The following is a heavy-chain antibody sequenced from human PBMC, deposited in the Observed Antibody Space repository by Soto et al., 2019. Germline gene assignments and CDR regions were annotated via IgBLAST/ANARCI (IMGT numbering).Heavy chain of an antibody. J-gene: IGHJ2*01. V-gene: IGHV3-21*01. D-gene: IGHD4-17*01. CDR3: ARDQGYSDKWGYFDL. CDR2: ISSSSSYI. CDR1: GFTFSSYS. Sequence: EVQLVESGGGLVKPGGSLRLSCAASGFTFSSYSMNWVRQAPGKGLEWVSAISSSSSYIYYANSVKGRFTNSRDNAKNSLYLQMNSLRAGDTAVYYCARDQGYSDKWGYFDLWGRGTLVTVSS.